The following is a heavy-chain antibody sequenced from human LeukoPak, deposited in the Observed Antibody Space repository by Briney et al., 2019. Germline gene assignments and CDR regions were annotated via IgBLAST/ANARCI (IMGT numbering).Heavy chain of an antibody. J-gene: IGHJ6*03. CDR2: ISSSSSYI. D-gene: IGHD5-12*01. V-gene: IGHV3-21*01. CDR1: GFTFSSYS. Sequence: GGSLRLSCAASGFTFSSYSMNWVRQAPGKGLEWVSSISSSSSYIYYADSVKGRFTISRDNAKNSLYLQMNSLRAEDTAVYYCAREYSGYDQYYYMDVWGKGTTVTVSS. CDR3: AREYSGYDQYYYMDV.